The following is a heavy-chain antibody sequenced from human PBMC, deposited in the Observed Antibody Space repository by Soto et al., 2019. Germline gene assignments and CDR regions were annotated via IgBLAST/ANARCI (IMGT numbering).Heavy chain of an antibody. V-gene: IGHV3-15*01. Sequence: EVQLVESGGGLVKPGGSLRLSCAASRFTFSNAWMSWVCQAPGKGLEWVGRIKNKVDGGTTDYAAPVKGRFTISRDDSKNTLYLQMNSLKTEDTAVYYCTTDDPINKYWGQGTLVTVSS. CDR2: IKNKVDGGTT. J-gene: IGHJ4*02. CDR3: TTDDPINKY. CDR1: RFTFSNAW.